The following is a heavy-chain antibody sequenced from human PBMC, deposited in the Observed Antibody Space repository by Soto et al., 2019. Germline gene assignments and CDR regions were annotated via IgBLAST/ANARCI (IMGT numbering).Heavy chain of an antibody. Sequence: SETLSLTCAVYGGSFSGYYWSWIRQPPGKGLEWIGEINHSGSTNYNPSLKSRVTISVDTSKNQFSLNLSSVTAADTAVYYCARGNVGFCSSTSCYEGYYYYYMDVGGKGTRVTVSS. D-gene: IGHD2-2*01. CDR1: GGSFSGYY. J-gene: IGHJ6*03. CDR2: INHSGST. CDR3: ARGNVGFCSSTSCYEGYYYYYMDV. V-gene: IGHV4-34*01.